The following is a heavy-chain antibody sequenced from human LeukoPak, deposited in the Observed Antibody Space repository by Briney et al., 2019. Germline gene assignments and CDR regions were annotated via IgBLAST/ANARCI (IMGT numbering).Heavy chain of an antibody. Sequence: ASVKVSCKASGYTFTGYYMYWVRQAPGQGLEWMGWINPNSGDTNYAQKFQGRVTVTRDTSISTAYMELSWLRSDHTAVYYCARVGSSGWYVHPTLDYWGQGTLVTVSS. CDR3: ARVGSSGWYVHPTLDY. D-gene: IGHD6-19*01. CDR1: GYTFTGYY. J-gene: IGHJ4*02. CDR2: INPNSGDT. V-gene: IGHV1-2*02.